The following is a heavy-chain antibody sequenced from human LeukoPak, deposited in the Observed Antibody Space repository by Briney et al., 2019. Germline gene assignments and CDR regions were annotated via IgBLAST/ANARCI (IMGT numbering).Heavy chain of an antibody. J-gene: IGHJ6*03. V-gene: IGHV3-15*01. Sequence: GGSLRLSCAASGFTLSNAWMSWVRQAPGKGLEWVGRIKSKTDGGTTDYAAPVKGRFTISRDDSKNTLYLQMNSLKTEDTAVYYCTTAPSPPIWVGEKGNYYYYMDVWGKGTTVTVSS. D-gene: IGHD3-10*01. CDR2: IKSKTDGGTT. CDR1: GFTLSNAW. CDR3: TTAPSPPIWVGEKGNYYYYMDV.